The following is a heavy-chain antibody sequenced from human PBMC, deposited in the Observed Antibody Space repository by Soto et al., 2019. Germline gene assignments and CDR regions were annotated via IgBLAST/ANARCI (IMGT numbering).Heavy chain of an antibody. CDR1: GGTFSSYA. V-gene: IGHV1-69*13. Sequence: SVKVSCKASGGTFSSYAISWVRQAPGQGLEWMGGIIPIFGTANYAQKFQGRVTIIADESTSTAYMELSSLRSEDTAVYYCAIGITIFGVVTHYYYYGMDVWGQGTTVTV. CDR3: AIGITIFGVVTHYYYYGMDV. D-gene: IGHD3-3*01. J-gene: IGHJ6*02. CDR2: IIPIFGTA.